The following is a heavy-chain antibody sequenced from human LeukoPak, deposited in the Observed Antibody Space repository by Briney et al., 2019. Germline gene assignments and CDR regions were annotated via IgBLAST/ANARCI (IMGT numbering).Heavy chain of an antibody. CDR1: GFTFSSYG. CDR2: ISGSGGST. Sequence: GGSLRLSCAASGFTFSSYGMSWVRQAPGKGLEWVSAISGSGGSTYYADSVKGRFTISRDNSKNTLYLQMNSLRAEDTAVYYCARGQGDYDSSGYYHYMDVWGKGTAVTISS. J-gene: IGHJ6*03. CDR3: ARGQGDYDSSGYYHYMDV. V-gene: IGHV3-23*01. D-gene: IGHD3-22*01.